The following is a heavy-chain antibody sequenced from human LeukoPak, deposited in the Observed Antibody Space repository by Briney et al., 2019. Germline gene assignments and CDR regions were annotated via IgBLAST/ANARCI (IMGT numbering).Heavy chain of an antibody. V-gene: IGHV4-38-2*02. CDR1: GYSISSGYY. D-gene: IGHD3-22*01. CDR2: TYHSGST. Sequence: SETLSLTCAVSGYSISSGYYWGWIRQPPGKGLEWIGSTYHSGSTYYNPSLKSRVTISVDTSKNQFSLKLSSVTAADTAVYYCAREPHQGRDYYDSTPLGYWGQGTLVTVSS. CDR3: AREPHQGRDYYDSTPLGY. J-gene: IGHJ4*02.